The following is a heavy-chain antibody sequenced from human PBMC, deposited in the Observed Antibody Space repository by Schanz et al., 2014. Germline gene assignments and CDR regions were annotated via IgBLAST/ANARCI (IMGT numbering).Heavy chain of an antibody. D-gene: IGHD3-10*01. CDR1: GFTFSTYA. V-gene: IGHV3-23*01. CDR3: ARANYRRKINFDY. J-gene: IGHJ4*02. CDR2: ISGSGGST. Sequence: EVQLLDSGGGLVQPGGSLRLSCAASGFTFSTYAMRWVRQAPGKGLEWVSAISGSGGSTYYADSMKGRFTISRDNSKNTLYLQMNSLRAEDTAVYYCARANYRRKINFDYWGRGTLVTVSS.